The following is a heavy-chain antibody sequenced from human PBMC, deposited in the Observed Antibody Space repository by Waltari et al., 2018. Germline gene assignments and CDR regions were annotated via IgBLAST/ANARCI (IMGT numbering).Heavy chain of an antibody. CDR2: INHSGSN. V-gene: IGHV4-34*01. Sequence: QVQLQQWGAGLLKPSETLSLTCAVYGGSFSGYYWSWIRQPPGKGLEWIGEINHSGSNNYNPSLKSRVTISVDTSKNQFSLKLSSVTAADTAVYYCARGLGFLAAAGFDYWGQGTLVTVSS. CDR1: GGSFSGYY. J-gene: IGHJ4*02. D-gene: IGHD6-13*01. CDR3: ARGLGFLAAAGFDY.